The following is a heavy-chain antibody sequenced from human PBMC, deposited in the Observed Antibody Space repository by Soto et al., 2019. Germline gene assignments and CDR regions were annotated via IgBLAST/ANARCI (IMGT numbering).Heavy chain of an antibody. CDR2: IRGSGGST. D-gene: IGHD2-2*01. J-gene: IGHJ4*02. CDR3: AKASDVPAAIGNCPLDY. Sequence: LRLCCADSGFTFSSYAMSWVRRAPVKGLEWVSAIRGSGGSTYYADSVKGRFTISRDNSKNTLYLQMNSLRAEDTAVYYCAKASDVPAAIGNCPLDYWGQGTLVTVSS. V-gene: IGHV3-23*01. CDR1: GFTFSSYA.